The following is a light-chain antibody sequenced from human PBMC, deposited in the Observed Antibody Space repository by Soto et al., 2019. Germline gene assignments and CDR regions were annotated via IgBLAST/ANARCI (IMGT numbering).Light chain of an antibody. V-gene: IGLV2-14*01. Sequence: QSALTQPASLSASPGQTIPISCTGTKSDIGDSHFVSWYQQYPDKAPKLIVFEVSSRPSGVSDRLFGSKSGNTATLTISGLQPEDEADYYCSSHSSITTVVFGGGTKLTVL. CDR2: EVS. CDR3: SSHSSITTVV. J-gene: IGLJ2*01. CDR1: KSDIGDSHF.